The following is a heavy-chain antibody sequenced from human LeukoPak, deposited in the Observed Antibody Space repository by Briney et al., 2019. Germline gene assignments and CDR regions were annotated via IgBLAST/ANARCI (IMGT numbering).Heavy chain of an antibody. CDR2: INAGNGNT. Sequence: ASVKVSCKASGYTFTSYAMHWARQAPGQRLEWMGWINAGNGNTKYSQKFQGRVTITRDTSASTAYMELSSLRSEDTAVYYCARSYCSSTSCYVYFDYWGQGTLVTVSS. D-gene: IGHD2-2*01. CDR3: ARSYCSSTSCYVYFDY. J-gene: IGHJ4*02. CDR1: GYTFTSYA. V-gene: IGHV1-3*01.